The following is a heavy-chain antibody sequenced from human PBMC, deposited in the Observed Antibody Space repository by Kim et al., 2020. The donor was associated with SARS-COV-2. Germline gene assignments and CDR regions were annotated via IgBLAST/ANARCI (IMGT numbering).Heavy chain of an antibody. D-gene: IGHD3-22*01. V-gene: IGHV3-48*02. J-gene: IGHJ4*02. CDR3: ARDRGYFDNSGYPYFDY. CDR1: GFTFSSYS. CDR2: IGSTRNRI. Sequence: GGSLRLSCAASGFTFSSYSMNWVRQAPGKGLEWVAFIGSTRNRIFYADSVRGRFTISRDNAMNSLYLQMNSLRDEDTALYYCARDRGYFDNSGYPYFDYWGQGALVTVSS.